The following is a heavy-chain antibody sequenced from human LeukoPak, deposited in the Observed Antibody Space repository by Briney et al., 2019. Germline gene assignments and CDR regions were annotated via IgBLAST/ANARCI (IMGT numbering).Heavy chain of an antibody. D-gene: IGHD2-2*01. V-gene: IGHV1-69*05. J-gene: IGHJ6*03. CDR3: ARGHCSSTSCYHYYYYYMDV. CDR1: GGTFSSYA. CDR2: TIPIFGTA. Sequence: GSSVKVSCKASGGTFSSYAISWVRQAPGQGLEWMGGTIPIFGTANYAQKFQGRVTITTDESTSTAYMELSSLRSEDTAVYYCARGHCSSTSCYHYYYYYMDVWGKGTTVTVFS.